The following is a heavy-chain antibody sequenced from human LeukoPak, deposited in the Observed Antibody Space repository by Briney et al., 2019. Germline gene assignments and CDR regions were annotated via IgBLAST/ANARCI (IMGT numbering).Heavy chain of an antibody. V-gene: IGHV4-61*01. CDR2: IYYSGST. CDR1: GGSVSSGNYY. CDR3: ARDPSGYFNY. Sequence: PSETLSLTCTVSGGSVSSGNYYWSWIRQPPGKGLDWIGYIYYSGSTNYNPSLKSRVTISVDTSKNQFSLRLSSVTAADTAVYYCARDPSGYFNYWGQEPWPPSPQ. J-gene: IGHJ4*01. D-gene: IGHD3-22*01.